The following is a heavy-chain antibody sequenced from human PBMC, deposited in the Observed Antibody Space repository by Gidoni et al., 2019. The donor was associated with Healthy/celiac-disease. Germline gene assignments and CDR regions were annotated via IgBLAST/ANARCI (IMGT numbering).Heavy chain of an antibody. D-gene: IGHD6-6*01. Sequence: QVQLVESGGGVVQPGRSLRLSCAASGFTFSSYGMHWVRQAPGKGLEWVAVISYDGSNKYYADSVKGRFTISRDNSKNTLYLQMNSLRAEDTAVYYCAKLAARLGAFDIWGQGTMVTVSS. J-gene: IGHJ3*02. V-gene: IGHV3-30*18. CDR3: AKLAARLGAFDI. CDR1: GFTFSSYG. CDR2: ISYDGSNK.